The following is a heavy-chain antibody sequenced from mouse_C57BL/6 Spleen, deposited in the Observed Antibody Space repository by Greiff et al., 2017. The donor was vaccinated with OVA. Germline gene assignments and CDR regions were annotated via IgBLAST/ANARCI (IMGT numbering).Heavy chain of an antibody. J-gene: IGHJ4*01. CDR3: ARHAVANYYAMDY. D-gene: IGHD1-1*02. Sequence: EVKLVESGGGLVQPGGSLKLSCAASGFTFSDYYMYWVRQTPEKRLEWVAYISNGGGSTYYPDTVKGRFTISRDNAKNTLYLQMSRLKSEDTAMYYCARHAVANYYAMDYWGQGTSVTVSS. V-gene: IGHV5-12*01. CDR1: GFTFSDYY. CDR2: ISNGGGST.